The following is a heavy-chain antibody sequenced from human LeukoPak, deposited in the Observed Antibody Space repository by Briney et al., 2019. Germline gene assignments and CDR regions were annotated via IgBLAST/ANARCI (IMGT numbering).Heavy chain of an antibody. CDR3: AKDRDPSIWQLLYYFDY. CDR2: ISGSGGST. J-gene: IGHJ4*02. V-gene: IGHV3-23*01. CDR1: GFTFSTYA. D-gene: IGHD2-2*02. Sequence: PGGSLRLSCAASGFTFSTYAMTWLRQAPGKGLEWVSAISGSGGSTYYADSVKGRFIISRDNSKNTLYLQMNSLRAEDTAVYYCAKDRDPSIWQLLYYFDYWGQGTLVTVSS.